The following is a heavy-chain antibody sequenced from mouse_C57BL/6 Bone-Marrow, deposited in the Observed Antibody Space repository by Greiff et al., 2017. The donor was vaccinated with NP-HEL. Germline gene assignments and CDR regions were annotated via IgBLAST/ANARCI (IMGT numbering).Heavy chain of an antibody. CDR2: IHPSDSDT. D-gene: IGHD2-5*01. Sequence: QVQLQQPGAELVKPGASVKVSCKASGYTFTSYWMHWVKQRPGQGLEWIGRIHPSDSDTNYNQKFKGKATLTVDKSTSTAYMQLSSLTSEDSAFYYCAIDYYSNYYLASGGKGTTLPVPS. J-gene: IGHJ2*01. CDR1: GYTFTSYW. CDR3: AIDYYSNYYLAS. V-gene: IGHV1-74*01.